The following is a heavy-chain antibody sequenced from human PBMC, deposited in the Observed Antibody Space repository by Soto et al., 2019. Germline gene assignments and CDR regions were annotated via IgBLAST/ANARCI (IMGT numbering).Heavy chain of an antibody. CDR3: AKDRYYDTPGWFDP. CDR1: GFTFRDHA. V-gene: IGHV3-23*01. J-gene: IGHJ5*02. D-gene: IGHD3-22*01. Sequence: EAQLLASGGGLVQPGGSLRLSCVGSGFTFRDHAIRWVRQAPGRGLEWVSAISANGGSIQHADSVKGRFSVARDNAKNTVYLQMDNLRTEDSAVYYCAKDRYYDTPGWFDPWGHGSRVSVSS. CDR2: ISANGGSI.